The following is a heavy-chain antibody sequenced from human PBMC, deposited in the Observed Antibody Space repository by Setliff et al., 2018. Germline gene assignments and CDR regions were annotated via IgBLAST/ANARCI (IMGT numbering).Heavy chain of an antibody. V-gene: IGHV1-69*05. J-gene: IGHJ3*02. CDR2: IIPIFGTS. Sequence: SVKVSCKASGGTFSSYAISWVRQAPSQGLEWMGMIIPIFGTSNHAQKFQARVTMTTDESTSTAYMELSSLTSEDTAVYYCATDHMPASGTSAFDIWGQGTVVTVSS. CDR3: ATDHMPASGTSAFDI. D-gene: IGHD6-13*01. CDR1: GGTFSSYA.